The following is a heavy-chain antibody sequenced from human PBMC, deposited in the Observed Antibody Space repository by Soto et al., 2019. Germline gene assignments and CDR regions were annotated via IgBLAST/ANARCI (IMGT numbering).Heavy chain of an antibody. CDR3: GRDGALGDTAVVDS. Sequence: QVQLVEPGGGVVQPGKSLRLSCAASGFTFSTYGMHWVRQAPGKGLEWVAVIWYDGSNKYHGDPLKGRFTISRDNSKNTLYLQINNLRAEDTAVYYCGRDGALGDTAVVDSWGQGTLVTVSS. V-gene: IGHV3-33*01. CDR1: GFTFSTYG. CDR2: IWYDGSNK. J-gene: IGHJ4*02. D-gene: IGHD5-18*01.